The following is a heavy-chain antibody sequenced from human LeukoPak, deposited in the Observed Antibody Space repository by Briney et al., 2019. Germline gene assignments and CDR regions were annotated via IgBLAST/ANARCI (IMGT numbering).Heavy chain of an antibody. Sequence: GGSLRLSCAASGFTFSHHGMHWVRQAPGKGLEWVAFIRNDGSNHYYADSVKGRFTISRDNSKNTLYLQMGSLRAEDMAVYYCARDGRFSVVVPAAVGAYYYYYYMDVWGKGTTVTVSS. J-gene: IGHJ6*03. CDR2: IRNDGSNH. D-gene: IGHD2-2*01. V-gene: IGHV3-30*02. CDR3: ARDGRFSVVVPAAVGAYYYYYYMDV. CDR1: GFTFSHHG.